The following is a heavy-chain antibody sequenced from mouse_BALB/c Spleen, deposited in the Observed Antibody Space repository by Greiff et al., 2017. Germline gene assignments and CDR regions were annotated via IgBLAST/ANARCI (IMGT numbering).Heavy chain of an antibody. V-gene: IGHV14-1*02. CDR3: ARGDYYGY. Sequence: EVQLQQSGAELVRPGALVKLSCKASGFNIKDYYMHWVKQRPEQGLEWIGWIDPENGNTIYDPKFQGKASITADTSSNTAYLQLSSLTSEDTAVYYCARGDYYGYWGQGTTLTVSS. D-gene: IGHD1-1*01. CDR2: IDPENGNT. CDR1: GFNIKDYY. J-gene: IGHJ2*01.